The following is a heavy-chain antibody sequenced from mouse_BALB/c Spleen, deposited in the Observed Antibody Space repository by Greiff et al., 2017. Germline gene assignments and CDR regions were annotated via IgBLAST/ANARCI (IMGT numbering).Heavy chain of an antibody. CDR1: GFSLTGYG. V-gene: IGHV2-6-7*01. J-gene: IGHJ4*01. CDR3: ARGAFYYYGSSPLYAMDY. Sequence: VKLEESGPGLVAPSQSLSITCTVSGFSLTGYGVNWVRQPPGKGLEWLGMIWGDGSTDYNSALKSRLSISKDNSKSQVFLKMNSLQTDDTARYYCARGAFYYYGSSPLYAMDYWGQGTSVTVSS. CDR2: IWGDGST. D-gene: IGHD1-1*01.